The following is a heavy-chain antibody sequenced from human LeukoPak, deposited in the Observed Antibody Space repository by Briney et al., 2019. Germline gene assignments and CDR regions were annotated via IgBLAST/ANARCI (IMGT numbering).Heavy chain of an antibody. CDR2: TYYRSKWYN. CDR1: GDSVSSNSAA. V-gene: IGHV6-1*01. CDR3: ARALPNHYDYVWGSYRSGWFDP. Sequence: SRTLSLTCAISGDSVSSNSAAWNWIRQSPSRGLEWLGRTYYRSKWYNDYAVSVKSRITINPDTSKNQFSLQLNSVTPEDTAVYYCARALPNHYDYVWGSYRSGWFDPWGQGTLVTVSS. J-gene: IGHJ5*02. D-gene: IGHD3-16*02.